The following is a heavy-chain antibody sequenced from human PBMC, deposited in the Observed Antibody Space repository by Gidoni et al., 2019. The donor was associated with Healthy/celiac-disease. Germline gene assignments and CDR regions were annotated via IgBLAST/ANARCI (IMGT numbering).Heavy chain of an antibody. J-gene: IGHJ2*01. D-gene: IGHD5-12*01. CDR2: INHSGST. Sequence: QVQLQQWGAGLLTPSETLSLTCAVYGGSFSGSYWSWIRQPPGKGRGWIGAINHSGSTNYNPSLKSRVTISVATSKTQFSLNLSSVTAADTAVYYCARGGLGRRWLQFVGYFDLWGRGTLVTVSS. V-gene: IGHV4-34*01. CDR1: GGSFSGSY. CDR3: ARGGLGRRWLQFVGYFDL.